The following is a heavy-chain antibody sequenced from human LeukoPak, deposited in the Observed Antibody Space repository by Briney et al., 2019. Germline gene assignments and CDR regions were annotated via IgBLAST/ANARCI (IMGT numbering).Heavy chain of an antibody. D-gene: IGHD4-17*01. Sequence: PGGSLRLSCAASGFTFSSYEMNWVRQAPGKGLEWVSYISSSGSTIYYADSVKGRFTISRDNAKNSLYLQMNSLRAEDTAVYYCARDRATVTTDWGQGTLVTVSS. J-gene: IGHJ4*02. CDR1: GFTFSSYE. V-gene: IGHV3-48*03. CDR2: ISSSGSTI. CDR3: ARDRATVTTD.